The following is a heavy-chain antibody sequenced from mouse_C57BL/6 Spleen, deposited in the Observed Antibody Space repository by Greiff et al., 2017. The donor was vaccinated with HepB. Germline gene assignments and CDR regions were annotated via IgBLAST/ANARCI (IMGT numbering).Heavy chain of an antibody. Sequence: VQRVESGAELAKPGASVKLSCKASGYTFTSYWMHWVKQRPGQGLEWIGYINPSSGYTKYNQKFKDKATLTADKSSSTAYMQLSSLTYEDSAVYYCARGRDDYDVYYYAMDDWGQGTSVTVSS. CDR2: INPSSGYT. J-gene: IGHJ4*01. D-gene: IGHD2-4*01. CDR1: GYTFTSYW. V-gene: IGHV1-7*01. CDR3: ARGRDDYDVYYYAMDD.